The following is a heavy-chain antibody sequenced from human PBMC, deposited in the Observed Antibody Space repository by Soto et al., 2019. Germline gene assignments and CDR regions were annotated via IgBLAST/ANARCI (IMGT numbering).Heavy chain of an antibody. CDR2: INPNSGGT. V-gene: IGHV1-2*04. Sequence: ASVKVSCKASGYTFTGYYMHWVRQAHGQGLEWMGWINPNSGGTNYAQKFQGWVTMTRDTSISTAYMELSRLRSDDTAVYYCARGGPLLLWFGEFPGYYYYYYMDVWGKGTTVTVSS. D-gene: IGHD3-10*01. CDR1: GYTFTGYY. CDR3: ARGGPLLLWFGEFPGYYYYYYMDV. J-gene: IGHJ6*03.